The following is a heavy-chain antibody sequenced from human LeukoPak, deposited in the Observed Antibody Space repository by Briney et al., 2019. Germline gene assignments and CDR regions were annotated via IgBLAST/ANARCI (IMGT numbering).Heavy chain of an antibody. J-gene: IGHJ4*02. D-gene: IGHD3-22*01. CDR1: GFTFSSYA. CDR2: ISYDGSNK. V-gene: IGHV3-30-3*01. Sequence: GRSLRLSCAASGFTFSSYAMHWVRQAPGKGLEWVAVISYDGSNKYYADSVKGRFTISRDNSKNTLYLQMNSLRAEDTAVYYCARRPRGPYYYDSSGYGFLDYWGQGTLVTVSS. CDR3: ARRPRGPYYYDSSGYGFLDY.